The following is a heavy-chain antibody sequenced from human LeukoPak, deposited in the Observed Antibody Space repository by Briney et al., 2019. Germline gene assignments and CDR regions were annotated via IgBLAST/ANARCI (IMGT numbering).Heavy chain of an antibody. CDR2: AHYSGNT. CDR3: ARRKRSSWYFDY. D-gene: IGHD6-13*01. CDR1: DDSISNFY. V-gene: IGHV4-59*08. J-gene: IGHJ4*02. Sequence: SETLSLTCTVSDDSISNFYWSWIRQSPEKGLEWIGFAHYSGNTYYNPSLTSRVTMSLDTSENQFSLKLTSMTAADSAVYYCARRKRSSWYFDYWGQGTQVTVSS.